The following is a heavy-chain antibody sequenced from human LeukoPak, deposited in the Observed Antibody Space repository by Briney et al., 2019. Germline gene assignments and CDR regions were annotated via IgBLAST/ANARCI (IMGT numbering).Heavy chain of an antibody. D-gene: IGHD5-24*01. J-gene: IGHJ4*02. Sequence: PGGSLRLSCAASGFTFSSNWMGWVRQAPGKGLEWVANIKQDGSEKYYVDSVKGRFTISRDNAKNSLYLQMNSLRAEDTAVYYCAGDYNFFDYWGQGTLVTVSS. CDR2: IKQDGSEK. CDR3: AGDYNFFDY. V-gene: IGHV3-7*03. CDR1: GFTFSSNW.